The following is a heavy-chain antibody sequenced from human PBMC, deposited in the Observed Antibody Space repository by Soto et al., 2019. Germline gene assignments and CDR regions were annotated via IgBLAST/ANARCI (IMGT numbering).Heavy chain of an antibody. CDR3: ARVSFVTHYYYYHMDV. CDR1: SDSISRSHW. CDR2: IYYSGSV. J-gene: IGHJ6*03. D-gene: IGHD2-21*02. V-gene: IGHV4-4*02. Sequence: SETLSLTCAVSSDSISRSHWLTWVRQSPGKGLEWLGDIYYSGSVYYNPSLRSRISISMDKSNNQFSLNLSSVTAADTAVYYCARVSFVTHYYYYHMDVWGKGTPVSGSS.